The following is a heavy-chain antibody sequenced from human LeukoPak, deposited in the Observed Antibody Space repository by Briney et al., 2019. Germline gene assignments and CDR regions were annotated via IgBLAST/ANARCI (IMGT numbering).Heavy chain of an antibody. D-gene: IGHD6-19*01. V-gene: IGHV3-21*01. CDR3: TRDSSVDY. CDR2: ISGSSTYI. J-gene: IGHJ4*02. Sequence: GGSLRLSCSASGFPFNIYSMNWVRQAPGKGLEWVSSISGSSTYISYGDSMTGRFTISRDNAKNSLYLQMSSLRAEDTAVYYCTRDSSVDYWGQGTLVTVSS. CDR1: GFPFNIYS.